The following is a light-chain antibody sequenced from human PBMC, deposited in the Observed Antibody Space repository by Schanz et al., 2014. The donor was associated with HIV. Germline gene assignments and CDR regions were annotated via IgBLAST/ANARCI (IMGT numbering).Light chain of an antibody. CDR2: AVS. J-gene: IGKJ5*01. CDR3: QQYNSYSVT. CDR1: QGITRW. Sequence: DIQMTQSPSSVSASVGDRVTISCRASQGITRWLAWYQQKVGKAPNLLIYAVSSLHSWVPSRFIGSGSGTEFTLTISSLQPEDFATYYCQQYNSYSVTFGQGTRLEIK. V-gene: IGKV1D-16*01.